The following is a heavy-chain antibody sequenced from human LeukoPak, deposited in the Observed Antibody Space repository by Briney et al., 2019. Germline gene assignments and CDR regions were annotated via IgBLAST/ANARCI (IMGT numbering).Heavy chain of an antibody. CDR2: INHSGST. J-gene: IGHJ6*03. Sequence: PSETLSLTCAVYGGSFSGYYWSWIRQPPGKGLEWLGEINHSGSTNYNPSLKSRVTISVDTSKNQFSLKLSSVTAADTAVYYCARRKPHCSSTSCYYYYYYMDVWGKGTTVTVSS. CDR1: GGSFSGYY. V-gene: IGHV4-34*01. D-gene: IGHD2-2*01. CDR3: ARRKPHCSSTSCYYYYYYMDV.